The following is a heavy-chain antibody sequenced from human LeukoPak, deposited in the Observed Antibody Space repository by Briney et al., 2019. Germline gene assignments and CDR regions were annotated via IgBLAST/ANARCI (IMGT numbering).Heavy chain of an antibody. CDR1: GFTFNNYY. J-gene: IGHJ4*02. V-gene: IGHV3-7*01. CDR2: INQGGSEK. CDR3: ARKNGLDY. Sequence: GGSLRLSCAASGFTFNNYYMSWVRQAPGKGLEWVANINQGGSEKYYVDSVKGRFTISRDNAKNSLYLQMNSLRAEDTAVYYCARKNGLDYWGQGTLVTVSS.